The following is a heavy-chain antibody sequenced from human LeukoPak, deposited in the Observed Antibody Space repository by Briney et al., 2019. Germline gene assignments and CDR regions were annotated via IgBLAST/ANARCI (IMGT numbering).Heavy chain of an antibody. Sequence: SETLSLTCAVSGGSISSSNWWSWVRQPPGKGLEWIGEIYHSGSTNYNPSLKSRVTISVDKSKNQFSLKLSSVTAADTAVYYCARDSDYYGSGSYSFDYWGQGTLVTVSS. J-gene: IGHJ4*02. CDR2: IYHSGST. CDR1: GGSISSSNW. V-gene: IGHV4-4*02. CDR3: ARDSDYYGSGSYSFDY. D-gene: IGHD3-10*01.